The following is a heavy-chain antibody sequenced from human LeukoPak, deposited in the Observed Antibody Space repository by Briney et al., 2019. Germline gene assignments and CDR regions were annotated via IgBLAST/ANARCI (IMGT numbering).Heavy chain of an antibody. D-gene: IGHD3-10*01. V-gene: IGHV3-33*01. Sequence: GGSLRLSCAASGFTFSSYGMHWVRLAPGKGLEGVAVIWYDGSNKYYADSVKGRFTISRDSAKNTLYLQMNSLRAEDTAVYYCARMVRGVTNWFDPWGQGTLVTVSS. J-gene: IGHJ5*02. CDR2: IWYDGSNK. CDR1: GFTFSSYG. CDR3: ARMVRGVTNWFDP.